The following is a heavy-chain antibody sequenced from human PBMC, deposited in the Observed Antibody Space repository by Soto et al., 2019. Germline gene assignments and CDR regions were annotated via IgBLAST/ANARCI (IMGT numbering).Heavy chain of an antibody. CDR2: IIPIFGTA. J-gene: IGHJ4*02. D-gene: IGHD3-22*01. CDR3: ARDYYDSSGPPGGIPFDY. CDR1: GGTFSSYA. V-gene: IGHV1-69*13. Sequence: GASVKVSCKASGGTFSSYAISWVRQAPGQGLEWMGGIIPIFGTANYAQKFQGRVTITADESTSTAYMELSSLRSEDTAVYYCARDYYDSSGPPGGIPFDYWGQGTLVTVSS.